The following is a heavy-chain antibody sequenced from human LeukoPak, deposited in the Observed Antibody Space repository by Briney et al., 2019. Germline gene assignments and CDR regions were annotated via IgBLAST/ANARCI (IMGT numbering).Heavy chain of an antibody. D-gene: IGHD3-10*01. CDR2: ISGSGRGT. CDR3: ARDVVGYYYGSGSYYPDY. CDR1: GFTFSTYA. V-gene: IGHV3-23*01. J-gene: IGHJ4*02. Sequence: GGSLRLSCAASGFTFSTYAMSWVRQAPGKGLEWVSAISGSGRGTYYADSVKGRFTISRDNAKNSLYLQMNSLRAEDTAVYYCARDVVGYYYGSGSYYPDYWGQGTLVTVSS.